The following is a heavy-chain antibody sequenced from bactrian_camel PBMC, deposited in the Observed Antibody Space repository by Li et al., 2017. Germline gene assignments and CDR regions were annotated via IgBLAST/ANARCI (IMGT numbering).Heavy chain of an antibody. D-gene: IGHD6*01. Sequence: HVQLVESGGGLVQSGGSLRLSCAASGFAFSDYYMSWVRQAPGKASEGVAGIGTNGVATTTDSVKGRFTISRDSAKTTLFLEMNSLKPEDTAMYYCAGRSRDRYGGSWRDEAAYNDWGQGTQVTVS. CDR2: IGTNGVAT. V-gene: IGHV3S6*01. CDR3: AGRSRDRYGGSWRDEAAYND. CDR1: GFAFSDYY. J-gene: IGHJ4*01.